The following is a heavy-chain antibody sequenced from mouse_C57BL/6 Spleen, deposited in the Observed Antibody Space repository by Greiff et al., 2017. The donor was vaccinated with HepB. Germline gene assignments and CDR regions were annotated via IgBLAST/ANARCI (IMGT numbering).Heavy chain of an antibody. Sequence: VQLVESGGGLVQPGESLKLSCESNEYEFPSHDMSWVRKTPEKRLELVAAINSDGGSTYYPDTMERRFIISRDNTKKTLYLQMSSLRSEDTALYYCARHKDYYGSSYDWYFDVWGTGTTVTVSS. CDR2: INSDGGST. V-gene: IGHV5-2*01. CDR3: ARHKDYYGSSYDWYFDV. J-gene: IGHJ1*03. CDR1: EYEFPSHD. D-gene: IGHD1-1*01.